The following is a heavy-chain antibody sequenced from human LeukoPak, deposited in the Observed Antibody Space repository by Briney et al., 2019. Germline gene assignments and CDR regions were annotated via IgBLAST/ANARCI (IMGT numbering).Heavy chain of an antibody. CDR3: ATAGYYDNAFDI. CDR1: GYTFTGYY. CDR2: INPNSGGT. V-gene: IGHV1-2*02. J-gene: IGHJ3*02. Sequence: ASVKVSCQTSGYTFTGYYMHWVRQAPGQGLEWMGWINPNSGGTNYAQKFQGRVTMTRDTSISTAYMELSRLRSDDTAVYYCATAGYYDNAFDIWGQGTMVTVSS. D-gene: IGHD3-22*01.